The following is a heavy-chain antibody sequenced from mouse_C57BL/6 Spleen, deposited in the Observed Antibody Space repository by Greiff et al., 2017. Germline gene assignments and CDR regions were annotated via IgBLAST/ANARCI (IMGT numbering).Heavy chain of an antibody. J-gene: IGHJ4*01. Sequence: VQLQQSGAELVRPGTSVKVSCKASGYAFTTYLIEWVKQRPGQGLEWIGVFNPGSGGTNYNEKFKGKATLTADKSSSTAYRQLSSLTSEDSAVYFCARFITTVGATGGNAMDYWGQGTSVTVSS. CDR2: FNPGSGGT. CDR1: GYAFTTYL. D-gene: IGHD1-1*01. V-gene: IGHV1-54*01. CDR3: ARFITTVGATGGNAMDY.